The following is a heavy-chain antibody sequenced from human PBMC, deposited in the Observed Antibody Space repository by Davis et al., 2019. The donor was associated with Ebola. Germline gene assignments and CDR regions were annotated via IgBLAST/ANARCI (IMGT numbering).Heavy chain of an antibody. CDR2: INPNSGGT. D-gene: IGHD3-10*02. CDR3: ARVFGATYGMDV. CDR1: GYTFTGYY. J-gene: IGHJ6*02. V-gene: IGHV1-2*02. Sequence: ASVKVSCKASGYTFTGYYMHWVRQAPGQGLEWMGWINPNSGGTSYAQKFQGRVTMTRDTSISPAYMDLSRLRSDDTALYYCARVFGATYGMDVWGQGTTVTVSS.